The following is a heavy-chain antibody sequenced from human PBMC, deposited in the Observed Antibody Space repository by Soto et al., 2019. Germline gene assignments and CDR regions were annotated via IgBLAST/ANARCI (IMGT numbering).Heavy chain of an antibody. CDR3: ARPGGLSAEYFQH. D-gene: IGHD3-10*01. J-gene: IGHJ1*01. V-gene: IGHV5-51*01. CDR2: IYPGDSDT. CDR1: GYSFTSYW. Sequence: GESLKISCKGSGYSFTSYWIGWVRQMPGKGLEWMGIIYPGDSDTRYSPSFQGQVTISAAKSISTAYLQWRSLKASDTAMYYCARPGGLSAEYFQHWGQGTLVTVSS.